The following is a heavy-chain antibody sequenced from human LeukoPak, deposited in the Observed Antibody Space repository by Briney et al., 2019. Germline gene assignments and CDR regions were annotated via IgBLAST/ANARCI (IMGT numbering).Heavy chain of an antibody. CDR2: IYYSGST. Sequence: PSETLSLTCTVSGGSISSSSYYWGWIRQPPGKGLEWIGSIYYSGSTYYNPSLKSRVTISVDTSKNQFSLKLSSVTAADTAVYYCAKQEEVGYSILFDPWGQGTLVTVSS. D-gene: IGHD6-13*01. CDR3: AKQEEVGYSILFDP. J-gene: IGHJ5*02. V-gene: IGHV4-39*07. CDR1: GGSISSSSYY.